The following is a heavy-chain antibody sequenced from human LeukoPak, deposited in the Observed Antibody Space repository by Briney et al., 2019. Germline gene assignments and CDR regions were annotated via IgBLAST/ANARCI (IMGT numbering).Heavy chain of an antibody. J-gene: IGHJ4*02. CDR1: GYTFTGYY. V-gene: IGHV1-2*02. D-gene: IGHD1-20*01. CDR3: ARDPITGGFDY. CDR2: INPNSGGT. Sequence: GASVKVSCKASGYTFTGYYMHWVRQAPGQGLEWMGWINPNSGGTNYAQKFQGRVTMTRDTSISTAYMELRSLRSDDTAVYYCARDPITGGFDYWGQGTLVTVSS.